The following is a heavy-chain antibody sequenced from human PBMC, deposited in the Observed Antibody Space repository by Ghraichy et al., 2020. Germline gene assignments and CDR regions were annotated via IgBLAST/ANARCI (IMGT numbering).Heavy chain of an antibody. J-gene: IGHJ4*02. CDR2: ISGSGGST. CDR1: GFTFSSYA. D-gene: IGHD3-9*01. Sequence: GGSLRLSCAASGFTFSSYAMSWVRQAPGKGLEWVSAISGSGGSTYYADSVKGRFTISRDNSKNTLYLQMNSLRAEDTAVYYCAKTSYDILTGYSNSFDYWGQGTLVTVSS. V-gene: IGHV3-23*01. CDR3: AKTSYDILTGYSNSFDY.